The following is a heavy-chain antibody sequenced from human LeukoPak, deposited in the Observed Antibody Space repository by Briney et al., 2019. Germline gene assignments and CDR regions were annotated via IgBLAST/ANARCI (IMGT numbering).Heavy chain of an antibody. CDR3: AKDKDYGVFDY. D-gene: IGHD4-17*01. V-gene: IGHV3-30*18. CDR1: GFTFSSYG. Sequence: GGSLRLSCAASGFTFSSYGMHWVRQAPGKGLEWVAVISYDGSNKYYADSVKGRFTISRDNSKNTLCLQMNSLRAEDTAVYYCAKDKDYGVFDYWGQGTLVTASS. J-gene: IGHJ4*02. CDR2: ISYDGSNK.